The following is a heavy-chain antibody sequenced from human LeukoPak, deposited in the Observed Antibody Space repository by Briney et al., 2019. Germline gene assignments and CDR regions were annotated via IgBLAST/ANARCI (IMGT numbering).Heavy chain of an antibody. CDR1: GGSVSSGSYY. D-gene: IGHD3-10*01. J-gene: IGHJ5*02. CDR2: TYYSGST. Sequence: SETLSLTCTVSGGSVSSGSYYWSWIRQPPGKGLEWIGYTYYSGSTNYNPSLNSRVTISVDTSKNQFSLKLSSVTAADTAMYYCARDRGDYGSGTYLTWGQGILVTVSS. V-gene: IGHV4-61*01. CDR3: ARDRGDYGSGTYLT.